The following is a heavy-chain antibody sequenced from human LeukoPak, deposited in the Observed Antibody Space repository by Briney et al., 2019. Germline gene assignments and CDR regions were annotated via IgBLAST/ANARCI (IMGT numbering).Heavy chain of an antibody. CDR2: INHSGST. D-gene: IGHD3-10*01. CDR1: GGSYSGYY. J-gene: IGHJ4*02. CDR3: ARGERMVRGIDY. Sequence: SETLSLTCAVYGGSYSGYYWSWIRQPPGKGLEWIGEINHSGSTNYNPSLKSRVTISVNTSKNQFSLKLSSVTAADTAVYYCARGERMVRGIDYWGQGTLVTVSS. V-gene: IGHV4-34*01.